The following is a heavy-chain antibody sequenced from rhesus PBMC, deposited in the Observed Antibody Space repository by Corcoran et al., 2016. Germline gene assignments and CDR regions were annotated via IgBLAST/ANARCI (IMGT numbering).Heavy chain of an antibody. J-gene: IGHJ4*01. V-gene: IGHV4S14*01. CDR2: IYGSGXSN. D-gene: IGHD2-15*01. CDR3: XSGVVVLTAPPYY. Sequence: QVQLQESGPGLVKPSETLSLTCAVSGGSISGYHYWSWTRQPPGQRTEWIGSIYGSGXSNXLNXSRKXRVXLXXXXXXXXXSLKLSSVXXADTAVYYCXSGVVVLTAPPYYWGQGVLVTVSS. CDR1: GGSISGYHY.